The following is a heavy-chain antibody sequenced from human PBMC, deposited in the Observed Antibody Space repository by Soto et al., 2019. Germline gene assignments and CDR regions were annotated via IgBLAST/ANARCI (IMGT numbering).Heavy chain of an antibody. CDR2: IIPILGIA. V-gene: IGHV1-69*02. D-gene: IGHD5-18*01. J-gene: IGHJ5*02. Sequence: QVQLVQSGAEVKKPGSSVKVSCKASGGTFSSYTISWVRQAPGQGLEWMGRIIPILGIANYAQKFQGRVTITADKSTSTAYMELSSLRSEDTAVYYCSLPDTAMVGSPFDPWGQGTLVTVSS. CDR3: SLPDTAMVGSPFDP. CDR1: GGTFSSYT.